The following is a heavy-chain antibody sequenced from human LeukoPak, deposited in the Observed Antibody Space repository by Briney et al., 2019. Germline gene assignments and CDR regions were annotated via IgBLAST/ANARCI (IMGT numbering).Heavy chain of an antibody. D-gene: IGHD3-16*02. CDR3: ARGARTYYDYVWGSYRYTVGFDY. CDR1: GGSFSGYY. J-gene: IGHJ4*02. Sequence: PSETLSLTCAVYGGSFSGYYWSWIRQPPGKGLEWIGEINHSGSTNYNPSLKSRVTISVDTSKNQFSLKLSSVTAADMAVYYCARGARTYYDYVWGSYRYTVGFDYWGQGTLVTVSS. V-gene: IGHV4-34*01. CDR2: INHSGST.